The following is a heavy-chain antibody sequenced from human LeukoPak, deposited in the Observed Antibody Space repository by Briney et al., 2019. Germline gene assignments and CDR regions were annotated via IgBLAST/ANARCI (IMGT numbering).Heavy chain of an antibody. V-gene: IGHV1-2*02. Sequence: ASVKVSCKASGYTFTGYYMHWVRQAPGQGLEWMGWINPNSGGTNYAQKFQGRVTMTRDTSISTAYMELSRLRSDDTAVYYCARAYCSGGSCKGTCGYYFDYWGQGTLVTVSS. J-gene: IGHJ4*02. CDR1: GYTFTGYY. CDR2: INPNSGGT. D-gene: IGHD2-15*01. CDR3: ARAYCSGGSCKGTCGYYFDY.